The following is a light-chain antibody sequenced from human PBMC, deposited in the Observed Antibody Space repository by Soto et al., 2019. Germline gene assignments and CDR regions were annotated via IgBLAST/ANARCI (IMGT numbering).Light chain of an antibody. CDR2: EGI. V-gene: IGLV2-23*01. Sequence: QSALTQPASVSGSPGQSITISCSGTSSNIGGYNVVSWYQQHPGKAPKVIVYEGIKRPSGVSDRFSGSTSGSTASLTISGLQAEDEAEYYCQSYDSEVNGLYIFGTGTKVTVL. J-gene: IGLJ1*01. CDR1: SSNIGGYNV. CDR3: QSYDSEVNGLYI.